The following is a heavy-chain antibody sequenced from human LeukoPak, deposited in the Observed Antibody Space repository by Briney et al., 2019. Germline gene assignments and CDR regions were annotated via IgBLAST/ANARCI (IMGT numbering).Heavy chain of an antibody. CDR1: GFTFSSYA. Sequence: GGSLRLSCAASGFTFSSYAMSWVRQAPGKGLEWVSAISGSGGSTYYADSVKGRFTISRDNSKNTLYLQMNSLRAEDTAVYYCAKDFITMVRGAMDVWGKGTTVTVSP. CDR2: ISGSGGST. J-gene: IGHJ6*04. D-gene: IGHD3-10*01. CDR3: AKDFITMVRGAMDV. V-gene: IGHV3-23*01.